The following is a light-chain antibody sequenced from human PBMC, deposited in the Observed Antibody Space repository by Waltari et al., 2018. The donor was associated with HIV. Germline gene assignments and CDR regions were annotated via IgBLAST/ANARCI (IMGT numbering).Light chain of an antibody. CDR2: GAS. CDR1: QSISSSN. J-gene: IGKJ2*01. V-gene: IGKV3-20*01. Sequence: EIVLTQSPGTLSLSPGERATLSCRASQSISSSNLAWYQQKPGRAPRLLLYGASSRATGIPDRFSGSGSGTDFTLTISRLETEDFAVYYCQHYGSSLEYTFGQGTKVEIK. CDR3: QHYGSSLEYT.